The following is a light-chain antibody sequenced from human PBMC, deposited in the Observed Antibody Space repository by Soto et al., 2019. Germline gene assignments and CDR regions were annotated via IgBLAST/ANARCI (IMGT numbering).Light chain of an antibody. V-gene: IGKV1-6*01. J-gene: IGKJ1*01. CDR3: LQEYNYPRT. CDR2: AAS. Sequence: AIQMTQSPSSLSASVGDRVTITCRASQGIRSDLGWYQDKPGKAPKLLIYAASSLQPGVPSRFSGSGSGTDFTLTITSLQPEDFATYYCLQEYNYPRTFGQGTKVEIK. CDR1: QGIRSD.